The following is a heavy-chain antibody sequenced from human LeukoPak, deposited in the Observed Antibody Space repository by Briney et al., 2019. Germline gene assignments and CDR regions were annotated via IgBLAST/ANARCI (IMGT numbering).Heavy chain of an antibody. CDR3: ARDGTGSGFDC. Sequence: PGGSLRLSCAASGFSFSSYGMHWVRQAPGKGLEWVAVIWYDGSNKYYADSVKGRFTISRDNSKNTLYLQMNSLRAEDTAVYYCARDGTGSGFDCWGQGTLVTVSS. D-gene: IGHD1-7*01. CDR2: IWYDGSNK. J-gene: IGHJ4*02. CDR1: GFSFSSYG. V-gene: IGHV3-33*01.